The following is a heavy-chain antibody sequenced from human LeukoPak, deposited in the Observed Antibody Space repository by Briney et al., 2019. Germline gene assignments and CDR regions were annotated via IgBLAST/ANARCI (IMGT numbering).Heavy chain of an antibody. CDR2: IYHNGNT. V-gene: IGHV4-38-2*02. J-gene: IGHJ4*02. D-gene: IGHD3-10*01. CDR3: ARTYGSGSSTVLDY. Sequence: SEILSLTCTVSGYSISGGYYWGWIRQPPGKGLEWIGSIYHNGNTYYNPSLKSRVTVSANTSKNQFSLKLSSVTAADTAVYYCARTYGSGSSTVLDYWGQGTLVTVSS. CDR1: GYSISGGYY.